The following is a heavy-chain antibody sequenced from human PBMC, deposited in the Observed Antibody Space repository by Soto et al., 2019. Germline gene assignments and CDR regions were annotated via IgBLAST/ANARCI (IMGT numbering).Heavy chain of an antibody. Sequence: PGGSLRLSCAASGFTFSSNGMHWVRQAPGKGLEWVAVISYDGSNKYQADSVKGRFTISRDNSKNTLYLQMNSLRAEDTAVYYCAKDHGYSSFCVDYWGQGTLVTVSS. CDR2: ISYDGSNK. D-gene: IGHD6-19*01. CDR3: AKDHGYSSFCVDY. J-gene: IGHJ4*02. V-gene: IGHV3-30*18. CDR1: GFTFSSNG.